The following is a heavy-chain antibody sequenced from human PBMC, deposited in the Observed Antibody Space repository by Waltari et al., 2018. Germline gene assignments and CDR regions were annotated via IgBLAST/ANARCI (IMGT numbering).Heavy chain of an antibody. CDR3: ARDWSGSGRGINY. CDR1: GFTYSTSW. CDR2: INTYGSEK. J-gene: IGHJ4*02. V-gene: IGHV3-7*01. Sequence: VESGGGLVQPGGSLRLSCAASGFTYSTSWVSWVRQAPGKGLEWVANINTYGSEKYYVDSVRGRVTISRDNAKNSLSLQMSTLRDEDTVRYYCARDWSGSGRGINYWGQGTLVTVSS. D-gene: IGHD3-3*01.